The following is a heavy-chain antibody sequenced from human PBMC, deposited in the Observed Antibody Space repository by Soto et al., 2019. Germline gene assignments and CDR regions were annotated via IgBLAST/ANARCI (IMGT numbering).Heavy chain of an antibody. V-gene: IGHV4-59*01. D-gene: IGHD2-8*01. CDR2: ISYTGST. J-gene: IGHJ4*02. CDR3: ARYCGNGAKCLDY. Sequence: SETLSLTCTVSGDSISPYYWSWIRQPPGEGLEWIGYISYTGSTNHNPSLKSRVTISIDTSMNQFSLKLTSVTAADTAVYYCARYCGNGAKCLDYWGQGTLVTVSS. CDR1: GDSISPYY.